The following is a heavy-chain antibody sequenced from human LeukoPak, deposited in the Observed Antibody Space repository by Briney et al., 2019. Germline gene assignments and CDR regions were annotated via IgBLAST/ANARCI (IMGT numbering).Heavy chain of an antibody. V-gene: IGHV3-7*01. Sequence: GGSLRLSCAASGFTFSSYWMSWVRQAPGKGLEWVANIKQDGSEKYYVDPVKGRFTISRDNAKNSLYLQMNSLRAEDTAVYYCARAGGSYRLDYWGQGTLVTVSS. CDR1: GFTFSSYW. CDR3: ARAGGSYRLDY. D-gene: IGHD1-26*01. J-gene: IGHJ4*02. CDR2: IKQDGSEK.